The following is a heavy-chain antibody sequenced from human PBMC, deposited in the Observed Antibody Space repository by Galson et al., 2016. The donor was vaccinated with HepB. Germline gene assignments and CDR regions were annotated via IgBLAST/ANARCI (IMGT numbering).Heavy chain of an antibody. CDR1: GYTFTSYA. Sequence: KVSCKASGYTFTSYAMHWVRQAPGQRPEWMGWINTGNGNTKYSQRFQGRVTINRDASASTVYMDLSSLRSEDTAVYYCARGSGYYDILTGYYYYWGQGTLVTVSS. J-gene: IGHJ4*02. V-gene: IGHV1-3*04. CDR2: INTGNGNT. CDR3: ARGSGYYDILTGYYYY. D-gene: IGHD3-9*01.